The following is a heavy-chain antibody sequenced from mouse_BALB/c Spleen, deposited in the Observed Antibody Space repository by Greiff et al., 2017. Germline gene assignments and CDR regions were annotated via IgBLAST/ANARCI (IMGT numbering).Heavy chain of an antibody. Sequence: QVQLKESGAELMKPGASVKISCKATGYTFSSYWIEWVKQRPGHGLEWIGEILPGSGSTNYNEKFKGKATFTADTSSNTAYMQLSSLTSEDSAVYYCARFTTATVRDYWGQGTTLTVSS. CDR2: ILPGSGST. V-gene: IGHV1-9*01. D-gene: IGHD1-2*01. CDR3: ARFTTATVRDY. J-gene: IGHJ2*01. CDR1: GYTFSSYW.